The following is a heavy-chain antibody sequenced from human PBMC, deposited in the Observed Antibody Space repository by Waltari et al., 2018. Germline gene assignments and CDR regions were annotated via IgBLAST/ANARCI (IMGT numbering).Heavy chain of an antibody. Sequence: EVQLVESGGGLIQPGGSLRLSCAASGFTVSSNYMSWVRQAPGKGLEWVSVIYSGGSTYYADSVKGRFTISRDNSKNTLYLQMNSLRAEDTAVYYCARGYCSGGSCYDYYYYGMDVWGQGTTVTVSS. V-gene: IGHV3-53*01. CDR3: ARGYCSGGSCYDYYYYGMDV. CDR2: IYSGGST. CDR1: GFTVSSNY. J-gene: IGHJ6*02. D-gene: IGHD2-15*01.